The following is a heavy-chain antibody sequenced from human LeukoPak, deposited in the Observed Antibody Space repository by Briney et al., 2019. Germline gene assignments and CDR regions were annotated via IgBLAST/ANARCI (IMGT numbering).Heavy chain of an antibody. V-gene: IGHV1-69*13. CDR2: IIPIFGTA. J-gene: IGHJ4*02. CDR3: ARDGIDYYGSGSYYKGSYIDY. CDR1: GGTFSSYA. D-gene: IGHD3-10*01. Sequence: GASVKVSCKASGGTFSSYAISWVRQAPGQGLEWMGGIIPIFGTANYAQKFQGRVTITADESTSTAYMELSSLRSEDTAVYYCARDGIDYYGSGSYYKGSYIDYWGQGTLVTVSS.